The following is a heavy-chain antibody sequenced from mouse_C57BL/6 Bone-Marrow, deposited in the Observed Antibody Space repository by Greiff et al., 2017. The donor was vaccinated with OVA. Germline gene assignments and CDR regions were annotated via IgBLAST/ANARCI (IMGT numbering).Heavy chain of an antibody. D-gene: IGHD1-1*01. CDR2: IYPGGGYT. CDR1: GYTFTNYW. CDR3: AREDYYGSFFAY. J-gene: IGHJ3*01. Sequence: QVQLQQSGAELVRPGTSVKLSCKASGYTFTNYWIGWAKQRPGHGLEWIGDIYPGGGYTNYNEKFKGKATLTADKSSSTAYMQFSSLTSEDSAIYYCAREDYYGSFFAYWGQGTLVTVSA. V-gene: IGHV1-63*01.